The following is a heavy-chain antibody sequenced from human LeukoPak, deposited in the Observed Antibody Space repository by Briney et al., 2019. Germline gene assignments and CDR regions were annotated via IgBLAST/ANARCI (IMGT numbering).Heavy chain of an antibody. CDR3: ARASWDTAVIDY. J-gene: IGHJ4*02. CDR2: IYQSGST. CDR1: GYSISSGYY. Sequence: SETLSLTCSVSGYSISSGYYWGWIRQPPGKGLEWIGSIYQSGSTYYNASLKSRVTISVDTSKNQFSLNLSSVTAADTAVYYCARASWDTAVIDYWGQGTLVIVSS. V-gene: IGHV4-38-2*02. D-gene: IGHD5-18*01.